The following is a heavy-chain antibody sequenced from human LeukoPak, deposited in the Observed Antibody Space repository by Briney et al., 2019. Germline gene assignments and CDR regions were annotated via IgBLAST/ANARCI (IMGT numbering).Heavy chain of an antibody. CDR2: IKQDGSEK. J-gene: IGHJ4*02. Sequence: GGSLRLSCAASGFTFSSYAMSWVRQAPGRGLEWVANIKQDGSEKYYVDSVKGRFTISRDNAKNSLYLQMNSLRAEDTAVYYCARERHYYGSGSYSLGWGQGTLVTVSS. D-gene: IGHD3-10*01. CDR3: ARERHYYGSGSYSLG. CDR1: GFTFSSYA. V-gene: IGHV3-7*01.